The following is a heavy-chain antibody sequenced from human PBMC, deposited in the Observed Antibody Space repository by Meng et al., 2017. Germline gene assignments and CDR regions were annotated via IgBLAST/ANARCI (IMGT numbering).Heavy chain of an antibody. V-gene: IGHV7-4-1*02. CDR1: GYTFTSYA. J-gene: IGHJ4*02. D-gene: IGHD1-26*01. Sequence: QLYVVQSGFEFTNPGCSLKVSCKASGYTFTSYAMNWLRQAPGQGLGWMGGIHTNSGNPTYAQGFTGRFVFSLDTSVSTAYLQISSLKAEDTAVYYCAREGRVDFDYWGQGTLVTVSS. CDR2: IHTNSGNP. CDR3: AREGRVDFDY.